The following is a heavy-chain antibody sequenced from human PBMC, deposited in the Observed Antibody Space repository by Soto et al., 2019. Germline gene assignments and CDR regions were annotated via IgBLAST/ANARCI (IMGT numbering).Heavy chain of an antibody. CDR1: GYIFTDYY. CDR2: INPNSGGT. Sequence: AAVKVSCKASGYIFTDYYMNWVRQAPGQGLEWMGWINPNSGGTNYAQRFQGRVTMTTDTSINTAYMELNSLRGEDTAVYYCAKRPDYYGSGTTGNWFDPWGQGTLVTVSS. CDR3: AKRPDYYGSGTTGNWFDP. J-gene: IGHJ5*02. V-gene: IGHV1-2*02. D-gene: IGHD3-10*01.